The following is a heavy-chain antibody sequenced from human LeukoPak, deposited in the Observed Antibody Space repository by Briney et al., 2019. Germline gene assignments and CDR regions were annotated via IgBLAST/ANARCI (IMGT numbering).Heavy chain of an antibody. CDR3: ARGYNWNPYYFDY. J-gene: IGHJ4*02. CDR2: IIPIFGTA. D-gene: IGHD1-20*01. Sequence: SVKVSCKASGGTFSSYAISWVRQAPGQGLEWMGGIIPIFGTANYAQKFQGRVTITADESTSTAYMELSSLRSEDTAVYYCARGYNWNPYYFDYWGQGTLVTVSS. CDR1: GGTFSSYA. V-gene: IGHV1-69*13.